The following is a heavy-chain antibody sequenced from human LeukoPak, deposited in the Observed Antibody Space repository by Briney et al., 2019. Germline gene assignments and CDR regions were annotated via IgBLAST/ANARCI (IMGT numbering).Heavy chain of an antibody. D-gene: IGHD6-19*01. V-gene: IGHV1-2*02. CDR3: ARASGGYRGGWYINWFDT. Sequence: ASVKVSCKASGYTFTGYYIHWVRQAPGQGLEWMGWINPNSGGTNYAQKLQGRVTMTTDTSISTAYMEMSRLRSDDTAVYYCARASGGYRGGWYINWFDTWGEGELVTVSS. CDR2: INPNSGGT. J-gene: IGHJ5*02. CDR1: GYTFTGYY.